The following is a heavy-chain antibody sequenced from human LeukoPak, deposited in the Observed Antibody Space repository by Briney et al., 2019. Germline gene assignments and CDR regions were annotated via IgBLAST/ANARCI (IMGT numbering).Heavy chain of an antibody. D-gene: IGHD1-26*01. CDR3: ARVKLASASGSHNFDY. CDR1: GYSIGIGYY. CDR2: IYYSGST. J-gene: IGHJ4*02. Sequence: PSETLSLSCTVSGYSIGIGYYWSWIRQPPGKGLEWIGYIYYSGSTNYNPSLKSRVTISVDTSKNQFSLKLSSVTAADTAVYYCARVKLASASGSHNFDYWGQGTLVTVSS. V-gene: IGHV4-61*01.